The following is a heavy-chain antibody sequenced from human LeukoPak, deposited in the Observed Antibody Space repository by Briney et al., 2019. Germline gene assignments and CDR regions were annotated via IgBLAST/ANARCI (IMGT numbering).Heavy chain of an antibody. D-gene: IGHD3-22*01. Sequence: PEGSLRLSCAASGFTFSSYAMSWVRQAPGKGLEWVSAISGSGGSTYYADSVKGRFTISRDNSKNTLYLQMNSLRAEDTAVYYCAKAYDSSGYYYTDFDYWGQGTLVTVSS. CDR1: GFTFSSYA. CDR2: ISGSGGST. V-gene: IGHV3-23*01. J-gene: IGHJ4*02. CDR3: AKAYDSSGYYYTDFDY.